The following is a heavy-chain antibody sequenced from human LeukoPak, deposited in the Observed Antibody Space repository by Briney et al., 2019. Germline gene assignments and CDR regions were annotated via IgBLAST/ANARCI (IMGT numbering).Heavy chain of an antibody. CDR2: IGSGGSTT. Sequence: GGSLRLSCAASGFTFSSYVMSWVCQAPGKGLEWVSTIGSGGSTTYYADSVKGRFTISRDNSKNMLYLQMNSLRAEDTAIYYCAKYLYVCSSSSCYRWFDPWGQGTLVTVSS. J-gene: IGHJ5*02. D-gene: IGHD2-2*01. V-gene: IGHV3-23*01. CDR3: AKYLYVCSSSSCYRWFDP. CDR1: GFTFSSYV.